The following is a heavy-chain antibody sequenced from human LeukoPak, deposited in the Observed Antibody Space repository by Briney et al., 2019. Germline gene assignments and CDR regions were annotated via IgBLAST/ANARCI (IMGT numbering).Heavy chain of an antibody. CDR3: ARGHVDTATGFDP. J-gene: IGHJ5*02. V-gene: IGHV1-2*02. CDR2: INPNSGGT. D-gene: IGHD5-18*01. Sequence: GASVKVSCKASGYTFTGYYMHWVRQAPGQGLEWMGWINPNSGGTNYAQKFQGRVTMTRDTSISTAYMELSRLRSDDTAVYYCARGHVDTATGFDPWGQGTLVTASS. CDR1: GYTFTGYY.